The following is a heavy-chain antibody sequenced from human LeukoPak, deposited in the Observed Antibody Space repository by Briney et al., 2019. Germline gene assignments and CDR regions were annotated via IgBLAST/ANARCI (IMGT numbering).Heavy chain of an antibody. CDR2: ISSSSSTI. CDR1: GFTFSSYS. Sequence: GGSLRLSCAASGFTFSSYSMNWVRQAPGKGLEWVSYISSSSSTIYYADSVKGRFTISRDNAKNSLFLQMNSLRVEDTAVYSCASRTNYFNWGQGTLVTVSS. J-gene: IGHJ4*01. D-gene: IGHD1/OR15-1a*01. V-gene: IGHV3-48*04. CDR3: ASRTNYFN.